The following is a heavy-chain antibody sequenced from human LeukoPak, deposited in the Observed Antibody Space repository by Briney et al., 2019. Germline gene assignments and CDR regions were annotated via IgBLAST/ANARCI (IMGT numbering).Heavy chain of an antibody. CDR2: IYYSGST. CDR3: ARAPPLWFGEMGWFDP. Sequence: SETLSLTCTVSGGSISSYYWSWIRQPPGKGLEWIGYIYYSGSTNYNPSLKSRVTISVDTSKNQFSLKLSSVTAADTAVYYCARAPPLWFGEMGWFDPWGQGTLVTVSS. CDR1: GGSISSYY. J-gene: IGHJ5*02. V-gene: IGHV4-59*01. D-gene: IGHD3-10*01.